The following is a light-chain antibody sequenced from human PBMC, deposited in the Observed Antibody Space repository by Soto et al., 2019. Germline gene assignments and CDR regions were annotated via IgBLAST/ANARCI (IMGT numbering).Light chain of an antibody. V-gene: IGKV3-15*01. CDR3: QQYSKWPPIT. J-gene: IGKJ5*01. CDR2: GAS. Sequence: EIVMTQSPATLSVSPGERATLSCGASQSVSNNLAWYQQRPGQAPSLLIYGASTRATGIPARFSGSGSGTEFTLTISYLQSEDFAVYYCQQYSKWPPITFGQGTRLENK. CDR1: QSVSNN.